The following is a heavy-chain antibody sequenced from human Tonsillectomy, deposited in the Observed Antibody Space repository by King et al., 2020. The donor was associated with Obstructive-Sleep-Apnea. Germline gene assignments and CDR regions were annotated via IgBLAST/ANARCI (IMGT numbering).Heavy chain of an antibody. CDR1: GGSISSYY. CDR2: IYYSGST. J-gene: IGHJ4*02. CDR3: ARDGGDRGYFDY. V-gene: IGHV4-59*01. Sequence: QLQLQESGPGLVKPSETLSLTCTVSGGSISSYYWSWIRQPPGKGLEWIGYIYYSGSTNYNPSLKSRVTIPVDTSKNQFSLKLGSVTAADTAVYYCARDGGDRGYFDYWGQGTLVTVSS. D-gene: IGHD2-21*02.